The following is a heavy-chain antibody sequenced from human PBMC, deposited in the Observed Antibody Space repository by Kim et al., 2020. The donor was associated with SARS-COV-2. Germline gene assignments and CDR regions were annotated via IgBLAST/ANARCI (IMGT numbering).Heavy chain of an antibody. D-gene: IGHD6-13*01. V-gene: IGHV3-9*01. CDR2: ISWNSGSI. CDR3: AKGGAATGYYYGMDV. J-gene: IGHJ6*02. CDR1: GFTFDDYA. Sequence: GGSLRLSCAASGFTFDDYAMHWVRQAPGKGLEWVSGISWNSGSIGYADSVKDRFTISRDNAKNSLYLQMNSLRAEDTALYYCAKGGAATGYYYGMDVWGQGTTVTVSS.